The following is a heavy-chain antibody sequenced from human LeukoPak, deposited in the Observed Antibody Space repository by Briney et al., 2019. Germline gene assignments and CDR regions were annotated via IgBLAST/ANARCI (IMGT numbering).Heavy chain of an antibody. CDR2: IKEDGIEQ. V-gene: IGHV3-7*01. Sequence: GGSLRLSCAASGFAFGSLSMGWVRQAPGKRLEWLAYIKEDGIEQFFVDSVRGRFTISRDDAKNSLYLQMNSLGADDTAVYYCARAYTYARYWGQGTLVTVSS. CDR1: GFAFGSLS. CDR3: ARAYTYARY. D-gene: IGHD5-18*01. J-gene: IGHJ4*02.